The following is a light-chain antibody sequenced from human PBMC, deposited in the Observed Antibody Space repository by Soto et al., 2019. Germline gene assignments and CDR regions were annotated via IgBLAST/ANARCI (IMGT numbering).Light chain of an antibody. CDR1: QSVSEY. CDR3: QQYHIWPSIT. CDR2: GAS. J-gene: IGKJ5*01. Sequence: EVVMTQSPATLSVSPGERATLSCRASQSVSEYLAWYQQKPGQAPRLLIYGASTRATGIPARFSGSGSGTDFTLTISSLQSEDFAVYYCQQYHIWPSITFGQGTRLEIK. V-gene: IGKV3-15*01.